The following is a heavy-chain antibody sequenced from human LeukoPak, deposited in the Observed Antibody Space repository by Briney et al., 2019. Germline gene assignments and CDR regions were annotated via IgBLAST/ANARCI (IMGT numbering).Heavy chain of an antibody. CDR2: IRYDGSNK. D-gene: IGHD2-21*01. CDR3: ARAHCGGDCYWSPFDY. J-gene: IGHJ4*02. CDR1: GFTFSSYG. Sequence: PGGSLRLSCAASGFTFSSYGMHWVRQAPGKGREGVAFIRYDGSNKYYADSVKGGFTISRDNSKNTLYLQMNSLRAEDTAVYYCARAHCGGDCYWSPFDYWGQGTLVTVSS. V-gene: IGHV3-30*02.